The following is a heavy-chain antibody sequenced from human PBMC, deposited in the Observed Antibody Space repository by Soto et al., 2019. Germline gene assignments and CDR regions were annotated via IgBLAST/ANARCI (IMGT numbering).Heavy chain of an antibody. D-gene: IGHD2-2*01. CDR1: GFSFSDYY. CDR2: ISYSGNDR. Sequence: QVQLVESGGGLVKPGGSLRLSCAASGFSFSDYYMTWIRQAPGKGLEWVSYISYSGNDRYYADSVKGRFTISRDNAKNSLYLQMNSLRAEDTTVFYCARGILGPSAMFGLFDFWGQGILVTVSS. J-gene: IGHJ4*02. CDR3: ARGILGPSAMFGLFDF. V-gene: IGHV3-11*01.